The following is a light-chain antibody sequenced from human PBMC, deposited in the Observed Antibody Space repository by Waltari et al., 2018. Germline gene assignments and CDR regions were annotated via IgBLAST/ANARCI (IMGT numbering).Light chain of an antibody. CDR3: ATWDDSLNGVV. V-gene: IGLV1-44*01. J-gene: IGLJ2*01. CDR2: SNN. CDR1: NSNIGGNS. Sequence: QSALTQPPSASGTPGQRVTIPCSGSNSNIGGNSVNWYQQPPGTAPKLLIYSNNQRPSGVPDRFSGSKSDTSASLAISGLQSEDEADYSCATWDDSLNGVVFGGGTKLTVL.